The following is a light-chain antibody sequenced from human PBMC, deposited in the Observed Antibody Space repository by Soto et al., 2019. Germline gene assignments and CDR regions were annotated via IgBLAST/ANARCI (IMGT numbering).Light chain of an antibody. V-gene: IGLV2-11*01. CDR1: SSDVGGYNY. CDR3: CSYAGSYTVV. J-gene: IGLJ2*01. CDR2: DVS. Sequence: QSALTQPRSVSGSPGQSVTISCTGTSSDVGGYNYVSWYQQHPGKAPKLMICDVSKPPSGVPDRFSGSKSGNTASLTISTLQPEDEADYYCCSYAGSYTVVFGGGTKLTVL.